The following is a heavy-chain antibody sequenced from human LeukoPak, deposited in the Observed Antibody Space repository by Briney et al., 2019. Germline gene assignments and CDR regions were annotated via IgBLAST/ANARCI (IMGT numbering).Heavy chain of an antibody. J-gene: IGHJ5*02. CDR3: PSRGYSGFWFDP. CDR2: IISIFGTA. V-gene: IGHV1-69*05. D-gene: IGHD5-12*01. CDR1: VCTFSSYA. Sequence: SSVTVSFTSSVCTFSSYAFNWLRPAPAQGLEWMGGIISIFGTANYAQKFQDRVTITTDGYSNTAYIELINLRTGYTAVYYFPSRGYSGFWFDPGGEGTVVTVS.